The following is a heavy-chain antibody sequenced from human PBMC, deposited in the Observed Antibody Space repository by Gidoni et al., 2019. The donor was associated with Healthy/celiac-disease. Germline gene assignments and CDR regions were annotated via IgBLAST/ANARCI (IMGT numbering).Heavy chain of an antibody. CDR2: ISSSSSTI. J-gene: IGHJ6*02. CDR3: ARARGVRITMVRGVSNGMDV. CDR1: GFTFRSYR. Sequence: EVQLVAAGGGLVQPGGSLRLSCAASGFTFRSYRILWVRQAPGKGLEWVSYISSSSSTIYYADSVKGRFTISRDNAKNSLYLQMNSLRDEDTAVYYCARARGVRITMVRGVSNGMDVWGQGTTVTVSS. V-gene: IGHV3-48*02. D-gene: IGHD3-10*01.